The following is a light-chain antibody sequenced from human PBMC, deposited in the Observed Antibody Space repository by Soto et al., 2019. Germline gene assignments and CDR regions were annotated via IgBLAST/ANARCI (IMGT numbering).Light chain of an antibody. Sequence: EIVLTQSPATLSSFPGDRVTLSCRASQAVNTRLAWYQHKPGQAPRLLIYLASNRAAGVPARFSGSGSGTDFTLTISDVEPEDFAVYYCHQRQSWPRTFXQGTKADIK. CDR2: LAS. V-gene: IGKV3-11*01. CDR1: QAVNTR. J-gene: IGKJ1*01. CDR3: HQRQSWPRT.